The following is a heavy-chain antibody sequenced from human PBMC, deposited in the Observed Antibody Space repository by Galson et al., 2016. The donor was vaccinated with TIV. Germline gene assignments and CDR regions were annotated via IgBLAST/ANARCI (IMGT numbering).Heavy chain of an antibody. CDR1: GDSITSTYYY. CDR3: ATFYEDSVGFHPDDN. D-gene: IGHD3-3*01. J-gene: IGHJ4*02. CDR2: LYYSGST. Sequence: TCSVSGDSITSTYYYWGWIRQPPGKGLEWIGSLYYSGSTYYNPSLKSRVTISVDTSKNQFSLSLSSVTAADTAVFYCATFYEDSVGFHPDDNWGQGTLVTVSS. V-gene: IGHV4-39*01.